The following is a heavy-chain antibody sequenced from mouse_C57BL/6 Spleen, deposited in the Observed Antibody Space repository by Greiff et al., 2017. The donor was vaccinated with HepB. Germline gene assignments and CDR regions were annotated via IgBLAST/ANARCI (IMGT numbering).Heavy chain of an antibody. CDR1: GYAFTNYL. Sequence: VKLQESGAELVRPGTSVKVSCKASGYAFTNYLIEWVKQRPGQGLEWIGVINPGSGGTNYNEKFKGKATLTADKSSSTAYMQLSSLTSEDSAVYFCARGGERAYWGQGTLVTVSA. CDR3: ARGGERAY. V-gene: IGHV1-54*01. CDR2: INPGSGGT. J-gene: IGHJ3*01.